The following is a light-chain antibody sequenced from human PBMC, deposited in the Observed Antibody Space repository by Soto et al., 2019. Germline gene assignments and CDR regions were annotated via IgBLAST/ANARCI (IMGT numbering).Light chain of an antibody. J-gene: IGLJ1*01. CDR2: EVS. Sequence: QSVLTQPASVSGSPGQSITISCTATSSDVGAYDYVSWYQQHPDKAPKLMIYEVSHRPSGVSNRFYGSKSVNTATLTISGLQAEDEADYYCRSYTSSSTRVFGTGTKSPS. CDR1: SSDVGAYDY. V-gene: IGLV2-14*03. CDR3: RSYTSSSTRV.